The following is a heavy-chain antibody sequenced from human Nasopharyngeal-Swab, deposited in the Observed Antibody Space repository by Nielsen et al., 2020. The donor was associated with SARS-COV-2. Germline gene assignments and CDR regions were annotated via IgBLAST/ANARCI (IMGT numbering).Heavy chain of an antibody. V-gene: IGHV4-59*01. CDR2: IYYSGST. CDR3: AREILEAYSGSYNHYYYYGMDV. D-gene: IGHD1-26*01. J-gene: IGHJ6*02. CDR1: GGSISSYY. Sequence: SETLSLTCTVSGGSISSYYWSWIRQPPGKGLEWIGYIYYSGSTNYNPSLKSRVTISVDTSKNQFSLKLSSVTAADTAVYYCAREILEAYSGSYNHYYYYGMDVWGQGTTVTVSS.